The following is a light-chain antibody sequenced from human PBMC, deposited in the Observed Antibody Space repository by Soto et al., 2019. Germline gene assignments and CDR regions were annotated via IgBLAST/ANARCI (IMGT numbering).Light chain of an antibody. CDR1: QTISSW. CDR2: KAS. V-gene: IGKV1-5*03. CDR3: QHYNSYSEA. Sequence: DIKMSHSPSTLSGSVGDRVTITCRASQTISSWLAWYQQKPVKAPKLLIYKASTLKSGVPSRFSGSGSGTEFTLTISSLQPDDFATYYCQHYNSYSEAFGQGTNVDIK. J-gene: IGKJ1*01.